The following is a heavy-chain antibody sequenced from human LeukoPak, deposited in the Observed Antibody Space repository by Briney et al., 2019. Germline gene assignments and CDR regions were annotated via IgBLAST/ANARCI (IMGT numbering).Heavy chain of an antibody. CDR1: GGTFGSDG. J-gene: IGHJ4*02. D-gene: IGHD3-16*01. V-gene: IGHV1-18*01. Sequence: GASVKVSCKDSGGTFGSDGISWVRQAPGQGLEWMGWISAYNGNTNYAQKLQGRVTMTTDTSTSTAYMELRSLRSDDTAVYYCARDNDSRDPPHFDYWGQGTLVTVSS. CDR3: ARDNDSRDPPHFDY. CDR2: ISAYNGNT.